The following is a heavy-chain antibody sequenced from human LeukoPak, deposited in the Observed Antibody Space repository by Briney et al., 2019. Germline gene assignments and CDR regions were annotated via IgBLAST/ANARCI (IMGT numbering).Heavy chain of an antibody. Sequence: GGPLRLSCAVSGFTFSTYCMHWVRQAPGKGLVWVSRINGVGSNTRSADSGHGGFAIARHNAKNKLYLQMNSLRAEDTAVDYCARERRLYCSSTSCYEDFDYWGQETLDTVSS. CDR2: INGVGSNT. CDR3: ARERRLYCSSTSCYEDFDY. J-gene: IGHJ4*02. D-gene: IGHD2-2*01. CDR1: GFTFSTYC. V-gene: IGHV3-74*01.